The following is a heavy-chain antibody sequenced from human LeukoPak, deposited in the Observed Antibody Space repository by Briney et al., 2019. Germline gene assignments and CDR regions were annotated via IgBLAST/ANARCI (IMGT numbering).Heavy chain of an antibody. CDR3: ARLAPGYGDYEGIYYYYYMDV. D-gene: IGHD4-17*01. V-gene: IGHV5-51*01. CDR2: SYPGDSDT. Sequence: GESLKISCKGSGYSFTSYWIGWVRQMPGKGLEWMGISYPGDSDTRYSPSFQGQVTISADKSISTAYLQWSSLKASDTAMYYCARLAPGYGDYEGIYYYYYMDVWGKGTTVTISS. J-gene: IGHJ6*03. CDR1: GYSFTSYW.